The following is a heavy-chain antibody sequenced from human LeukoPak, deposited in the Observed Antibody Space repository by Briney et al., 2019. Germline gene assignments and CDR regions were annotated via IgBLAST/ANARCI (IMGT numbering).Heavy chain of an antibody. J-gene: IGHJ4*02. CDR2: INSDGSTT. D-gene: IGHD3-10*01. Sequence: GGSLRLSCAASGFTFSGYWMHWVRQVPGKGLVWVSRINSDGSTTTYADSVKGRFTISRDNAKNTLYLQIKSLRAEDTAVYYCVRDRGGLPIVYWGQGSLVTVSS. CDR3: VRDRGGLPIVY. CDR1: GFTFSGYW. V-gene: IGHV3-74*01.